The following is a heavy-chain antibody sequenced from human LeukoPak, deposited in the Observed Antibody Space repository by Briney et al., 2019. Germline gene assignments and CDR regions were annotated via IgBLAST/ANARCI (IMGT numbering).Heavy chain of an antibody. CDR2: ISGSGGST. J-gene: IGHJ4*02. CDR1: GFAFSSYA. Sequence: GGSLRLSCAASGFAFSSYAMSWVRQAPGKGLEWFSAISGSGGSTYYADSVKGRFTISRDNSKNTLYLQMNSLRAEDTAVYYCAKVRYSSGYPPGYWGQGTLVTVSS. D-gene: IGHD6-19*01. CDR3: AKVRYSSGYPPGY. V-gene: IGHV3-23*01.